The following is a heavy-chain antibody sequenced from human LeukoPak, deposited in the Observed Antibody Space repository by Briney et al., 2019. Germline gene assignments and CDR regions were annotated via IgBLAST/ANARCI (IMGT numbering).Heavy chain of an antibody. CDR1: GGTFSSYA. D-gene: IGHD3-22*01. J-gene: IGHJ4*02. Sequence: SVKVSCKASGGTFSSYAISWVRQAPGQGLEWMGGIIPISGTANYAQKFQGRVTITTDESTSTAYMELSSLRSEDTAVYYCAREGIFEDYYDSSGFDYWGQGTLVTVSS. CDR3: AREGIFEDYYDSSGFDY. V-gene: IGHV1-69*05. CDR2: IIPISGTA.